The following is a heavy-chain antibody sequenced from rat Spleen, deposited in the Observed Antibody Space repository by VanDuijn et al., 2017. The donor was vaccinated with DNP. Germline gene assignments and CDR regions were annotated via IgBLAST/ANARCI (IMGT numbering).Heavy chain of an antibody. D-gene: IGHD1-6*01. Sequence: EVQLVESGGGLVQPGRSLKLSCAASGFTFSDFNMAWVRQFPERGLEWVATILYDGSVTHYGDSVKGRFTISRDNEKSSLYLQMNSLKSEDTATYYCARQEGILRIPHWYFDFWGPGTMVTVSS. J-gene: IGHJ1*01. CDR1: GFTFSDFN. V-gene: IGHV5-7*01. CDR3: ARQEGILRIPHWYFDF. CDR2: ILYDGSVT.